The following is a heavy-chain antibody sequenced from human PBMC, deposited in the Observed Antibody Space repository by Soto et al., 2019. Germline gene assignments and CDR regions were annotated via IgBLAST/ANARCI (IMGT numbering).Heavy chain of an antibody. J-gene: IGHJ3*02. CDR1: GFSFSAYA. Sequence: GGSLRLSCAASGFSFSAYAMNWVRQAPGKGLQWVSGLVGSGADKNYADSVRGRFTVSRDNSKNTLYLQMNSLRDEDTAVYYCAKDLIAGNGVWEAFDMWGRGTKVSVSS. CDR3: AKDLIAGNGVWEAFDM. D-gene: IGHD2-8*01. CDR2: LVGSGADK. V-gene: IGHV3-23*01.